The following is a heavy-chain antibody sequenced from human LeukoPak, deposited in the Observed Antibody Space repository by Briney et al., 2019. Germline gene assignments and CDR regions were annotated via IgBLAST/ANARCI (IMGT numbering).Heavy chain of an antibody. D-gene: IGHD3-3*01. CDR2: IYHSGST. J-gene: IGHJ5*02. Sequence: PSETLSLTCTVSGYSISSGYYWGWIRQPPGKGLEWIGSIYHSGSTYYNPSLKSRVTISVDTSKNQFSLKLSSVTAADTAVYYCARDPYYDFWSGYSVENWFDPWGQGTLVTVSS. V-gene: IGHV4-38-2*02. CDR1: GYSISSGYY. CDR3: ARDPYYDFWSGYSVENWFDP.